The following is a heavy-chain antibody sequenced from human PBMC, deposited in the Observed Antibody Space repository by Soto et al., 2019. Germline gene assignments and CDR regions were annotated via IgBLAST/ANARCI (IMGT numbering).Heavy chain of an antibody. Sequence: ETLSLTCPVSGGSISSSRYYWGWIRQPPGKVLEWIGSIYYSGSTYYNPSLKSRVTISVDTSKNQFSLKLSSVTAADTAVYYCANLRVRSRFEYWGQGTLVTVSS. CDR2: IYYSGST. CDR1: GGSISSSRYY. CDR3: ANLRVRSRFEY. V-gene: IGHV4-39*01. J-gene: IGHJ4*02. D-gene: IGHD3-10*01.